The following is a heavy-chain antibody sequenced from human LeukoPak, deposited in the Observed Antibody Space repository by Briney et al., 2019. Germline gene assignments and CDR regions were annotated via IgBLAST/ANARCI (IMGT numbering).Heavy chain of an antibody. J-gene: IGHJ4*02. V-gene: IGHV3-48*01. CDR1: GFTFSTYS. D-gene: IGHD4-17*01. CDR3: ARDYYGDYSFDN. Sequence: PGESLRLSCAASGFTFSTYSMNWVRQAPGKGLEWISYITCSSNIYYADSVKGRFIISRDNAKNSLYLQMNSLRAEDTAVYYCARDYYGDYSFDNWGQGTLVTVSS. CDR2: ITCSSNI.